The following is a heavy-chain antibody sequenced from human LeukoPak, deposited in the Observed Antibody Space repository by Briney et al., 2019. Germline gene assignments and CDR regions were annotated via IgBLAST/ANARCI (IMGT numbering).Heavy chain of an antibody. CDR1: GYTFTSYY. Sequence: ASVKVSCKASGYTFTSYYMHWVRQAPGQGLEWMGIINPSGGSTSYAQKFQGRVTMTRDTSTGTVYMELSSLRSEDTAVYYCARGFGELFSLIYFDYWGQGTLVTVSS. V-gene: IGHV1-46*01. CDR3: ARGFGELFSLIYFDY. D-gene: IGHD3-10*01. J-gene: IGHJ4*02. CDR2: INPSGGST.